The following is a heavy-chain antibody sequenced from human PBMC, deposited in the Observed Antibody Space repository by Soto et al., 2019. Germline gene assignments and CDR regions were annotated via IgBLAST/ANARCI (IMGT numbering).Heavy chain of an antibody. CDR3: ARRSQTNYYGTDV. V-gene: IGHV4-30-2*06. Sequence: PSETLSLTCAVSGGSISSGGYSWSWIRQSPGKGLEWIGYIYHSGSTYYNPSLKSPVTISVDRSKNQFSLKLSSVTAADTAVYYCARRSQTNYYGTDVWGQGTTVTVSS. CDR2: IYHSGST. J-gene: IGHJ6*02. CDR1: GGSISSGGYS.